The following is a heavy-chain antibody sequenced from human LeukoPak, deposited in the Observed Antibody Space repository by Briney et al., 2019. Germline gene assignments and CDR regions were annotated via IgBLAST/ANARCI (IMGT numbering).Heavy chain of an antibody. V-gene: IGHV4-4*09. Sequence: SETLSLTCIVSGGSISSYYWSWIRQPPGKGLEWIGYIYSSGSTNSNPSLKSRVTISVDTSKSQFSLKLSSVTAADTAVYYCARRSISGNSWDYFDYWGQGTLVTVSS. CDR2: IYSSGST. CDR1: GGSISSYY. CDR3: ARRSISGNSWDYFDY. J-gene: IGHJ4*02. D-gene: IGHD4-23*01.